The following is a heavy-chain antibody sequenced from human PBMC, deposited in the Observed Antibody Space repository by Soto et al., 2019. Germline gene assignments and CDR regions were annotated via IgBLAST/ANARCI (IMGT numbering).Heavy chain of an antibody. Sequence: GSLRLSCTASGFTFSDSWMDWVRQAPGKGPEWVANIKEDGSEKNYVGSVKGRFTISRDNARNSLYLQMNSLRAEDTAVYFCASLGRHGWGQGTTVTVSS. CDR3: ASLGRHG. D-gene: IGHD3-16*01. V-gene: IGHV3-7*01. CDR1: GFTFSDSW. CDR2: IKEDGSEK. J-gene: IGHJ6*02.